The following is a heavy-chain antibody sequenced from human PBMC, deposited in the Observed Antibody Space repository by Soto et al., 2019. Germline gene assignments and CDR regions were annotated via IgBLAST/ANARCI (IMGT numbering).Heavy chain of an antibody. J-gene: IGHJ5*02. CDR2: IHPSGDT. CDR3: ARGRDPHKGGRT. V-gene: IGHV4-34*02. D-gene: IGHD3-16*01. CDR1: NGSFSSYY. Sequence: QVQLQQWGAGLLKPSETLSLTCAVHNGSFSSYYSTWTRQPTGKGLESIGEIHPSGDTDYTPSLSNPVSVSLDTSKSLCSLRLTSETAADTSVYFCARGRDPHKGGRTWGQGTLVTVSS.